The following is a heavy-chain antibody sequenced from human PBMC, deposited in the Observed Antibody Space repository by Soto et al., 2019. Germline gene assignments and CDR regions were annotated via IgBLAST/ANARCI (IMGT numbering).Heavy chain of an antibody. J-gene: IGHJ6*02. CDR3: ARDARTYYYDSSGYYYYYGMDV. V-gene: IGHV4-4*07. D-gene: IGHD3-22*01. Sequence: PSETLSLTSTLSGGSISSYYCSWIRQPAGKGLEWIGRIYTSGSTNYNPSLKSRVTMSVDTSKNQFSLKLSSVTAADTAVYYCARDARTYYYDSSGYYYYYGMDVWGQGTTVTVSS. CDR2: IYTSGST. CDR1: GGSISSYY.